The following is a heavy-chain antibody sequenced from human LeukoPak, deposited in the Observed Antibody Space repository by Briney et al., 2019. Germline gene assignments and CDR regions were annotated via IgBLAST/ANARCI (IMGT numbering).Heavy chain of an antibody. V-gene: IGHV5-51*01. Sequence: GESLKISCKGSGYSFTSYWIGWERQMPGKGLEWMGIIYPGDSDTRYSPSFQGQVTISADKSISTAYLQWSSLKASDTAMYYCARQSMAAAGGFDYWGQGTLVTVSS. J-gene: IGHJ4*02. CDR3: ARQSMAAAGGFDY. CDR1: GYSFTSYW. D-gene: IGHD6-13*01. CDR2: IYPGDSDT.